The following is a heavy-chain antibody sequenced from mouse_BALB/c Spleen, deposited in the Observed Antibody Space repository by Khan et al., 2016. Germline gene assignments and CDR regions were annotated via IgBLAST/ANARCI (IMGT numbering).Heavy chain of an antibody. J-gene: IGHJ2*01. CDR2: INPSNGRT. D-gene: IGHD2-1*01. CDR1: GYTFTSYW. Sequence: QVQLQQPGAELVKPGASVKLSCKASGYTFTSYWMHWVKQRPGQGLEWIGEINPSNGRTNYNEKFKTKATLTVDKSSSTAYMQLSSLTSEDSAVYYCARSGVNYDYWGQGTTLTVSS. CDR3: ARSGVNYDY. V-gene: IGHV1S81*02.